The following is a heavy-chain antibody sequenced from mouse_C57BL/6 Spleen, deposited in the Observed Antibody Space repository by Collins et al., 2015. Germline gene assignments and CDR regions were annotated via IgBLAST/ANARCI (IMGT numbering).Heavy chain of an antibody. CDR1: GFTFSDYY. CDR3: ARDQASMVSNWYFDV. Sequence: EVQLVESGGGLVKPGGSLKLSCAASGFTFSDYYMYWVRQTPEKRLEWVATISDGGSYTYYPDSVKGRFTISRDNAKNNLYLQMSSLKSEDTAMYYCARDQASMVSNWYFDVWGAGTTVTVSS. CDR2: ISDGGSYT. D-gene: IGHD2-10*02. V-gene: IGHV5-4*02. J-gene: IGHJ1*01.